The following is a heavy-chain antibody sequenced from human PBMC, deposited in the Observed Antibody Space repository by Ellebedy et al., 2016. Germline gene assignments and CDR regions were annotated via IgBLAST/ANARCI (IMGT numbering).Heavy chain of an antibody. CDR3: ARVGVRGVMWLGY. D-gene: IGHD3-10*01. J-gene: IGHJ4*02. CDR2: INPSGAIT. CDR1: GYTFTSYS. V-gene: IGHV1-46*01. Sequence: ASVKVSCKASGYTFTSYSIHWVRQAPGQGLEWMGIINPSGAITTYAQKFQGRVTMTRDTSTSTVYMDLSSLRSEDTAVYYCARVGVRGVMWLGYWGQGTLVTVSS.